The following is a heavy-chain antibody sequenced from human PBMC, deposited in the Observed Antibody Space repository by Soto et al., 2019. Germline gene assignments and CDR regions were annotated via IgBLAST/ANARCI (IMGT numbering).Heavy chain of an antibody. Sequence: ASVKVSCKASGYTFTSYGISWVRQAPGQGLEWMGWISAYNGNTNYAQKLQGRVTMTTDTSTSTAYMELRSLRSDDTAVYYCARDLVGIWGSYRPGKFDYWGKGTLVTVAS. CDR2: ISAYNGNT. CDR3: ARDLVGIWGSYRPGKFDY. D-gene: IGHD3-16*02. V-gene: IGHV1-18*01. CDR1: GYTFTSYG. J-gene: IGHJ4*02.